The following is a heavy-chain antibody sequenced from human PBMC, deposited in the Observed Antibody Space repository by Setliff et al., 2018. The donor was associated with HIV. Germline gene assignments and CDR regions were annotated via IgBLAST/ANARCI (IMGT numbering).Heavy chain of an antibody. CDR2: INNAGRKT. V-gene: IGHV3-74*03. J-gene: IGHJ5*02. CDR3: ARVASGYDYGWLDP. Sequence: GGSLRLSCAASGFTFSTYWMHWVRQAPGKWLVWVSHINNAGRKTTYADSVKGRFTVSRDNAKNTLYLQMNSLRAEDTAVYYCARVASGYDYGWLDPWGQGTLVTVSS. D-gene: IGHD5-12*01. CDR1: GFTFSTYW.